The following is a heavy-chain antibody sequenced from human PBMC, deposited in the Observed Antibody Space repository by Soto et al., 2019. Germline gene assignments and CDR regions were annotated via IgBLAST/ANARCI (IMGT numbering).Heavy chain of an antibody. CDR2: ITSSSSYI. V-gene: IGHV3-21*01. D-gene: IGHD6-13*01. Sequence: PGGSLRLSCAAAGFTFSSYSMNWVRQAPGKGLEWVSSITSSSSYIYYADSVKGRFTISRDNAKNTLYLQMHSLRAEDTALYFCAKSMIAAAGTGAFDVWGQGTMVTVSS. J-gene: IGHJ3*01. CDR1: GFTFSSYS. CDR3: AKSMIAAAGTGAFDV.